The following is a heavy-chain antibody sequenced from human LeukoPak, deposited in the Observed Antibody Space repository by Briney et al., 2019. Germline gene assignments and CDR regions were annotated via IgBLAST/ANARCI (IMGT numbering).Heavy chain of an antibody. Sequence: PGGSLRLSCAASGFTFSSYSMNWVRQAPGKGLEWVSYISSSSSTIYYADSVKGRFTISRDNAKNSLYLQMNSLRAEDTAMYYCAVIAVAGSAAFDIWGQGTMVTVSS. CDR3: AVIAVAGSAAFDI. CDR2: ISSSSSTI. D-gene: IGHD6-19*01. CDR1: GFTFSSYS. J-gene: IGHJ3*02. V-gene: IGHV3-48*01.